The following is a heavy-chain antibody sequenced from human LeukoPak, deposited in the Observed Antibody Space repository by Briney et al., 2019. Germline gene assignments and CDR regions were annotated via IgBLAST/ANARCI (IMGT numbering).Heavy chain of an antibody. CDR1: GGSFSGYY. CDR2: INHSGST. J-gene: IGHJ4*02. Sequence: SETLSLTCAVYGGSFSGYYWSWIRQPPGKGLEWIGEINHSGSTNYNPSLKSRVTVSVDTSKNQFSLKLSSVTAADTAVYYCVREIQELTGSPGDYWGQGTLVTVSS. V-gene: IGHV4-34*01. D-gene: IGHD3-9*01. CDR3: VREIQELTGSPGDY.